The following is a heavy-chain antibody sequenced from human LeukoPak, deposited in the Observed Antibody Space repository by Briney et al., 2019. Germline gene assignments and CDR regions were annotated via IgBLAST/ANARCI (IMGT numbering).Heavy chain of an antibody. CDR1: GGSISSYY. CDR2: IYYSGST. V-gene: IGHV4-59*08. D-gene: IGHD2-2*01. J-gene: IGHJ2*01. Sequence: PSETLSLTCTVSGGSISSYYWSRIRQPPGKGLEWIGYIYYSGSTNYNPSLKSRVTISVDTSKNQFSLKLSSVTAADTAVYYCARQGSTGTTDFYWYFDLWGRGTLVTVSS. CDR3: ARQGSTGTTDFYWYFDL.